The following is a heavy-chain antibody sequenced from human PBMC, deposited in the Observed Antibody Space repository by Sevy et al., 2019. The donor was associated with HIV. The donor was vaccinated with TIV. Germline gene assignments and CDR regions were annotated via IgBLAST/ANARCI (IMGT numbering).Heavy chain of an antibody. CDR3: ARGASYFGSGSHPNLDY. J-gene: IGHJ4*02. Sequence: GGSLRLSCAASGFTFSSYGMHWVRQAPGKGLEWVALIWYDGGNKYYADSVKGRFTISRDNSKNTMYLQMNSLRAEDAAVYYCARGASYFGSGSHPNLDYWGQGTLVTVSS. D-gene: IGHD3-10*01. CDR1: GFTFSSYG. V-gene: IGHV3-33*01. CDR2: IWYDGGNK.